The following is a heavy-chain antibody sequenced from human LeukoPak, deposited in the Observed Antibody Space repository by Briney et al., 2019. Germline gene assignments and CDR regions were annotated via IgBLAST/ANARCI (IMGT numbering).Heavy chain of an antibody. V-gene: IGHV1-2*06. J-gene: IGHJ4*02. CDR1: GYNFFTYG. CDR2: INPNSGST. Sequence: ASVKVSCTASGYNFFTYGITWVRQAPGQGLEWMGRINPNSGSTNYAQKFQGRVTMTRDTSISTAYMELSRLRSDDTAVYYCAAGVGYYFDYWGQGTPVTVSS. D-gene: IGHD3-3*01. CDR3: AAGVGYYFDY.